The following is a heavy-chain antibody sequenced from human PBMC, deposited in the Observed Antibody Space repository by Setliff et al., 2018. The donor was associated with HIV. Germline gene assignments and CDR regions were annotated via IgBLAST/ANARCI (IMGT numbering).Heavy chain of an antibody. D-gene: IGHD2-15*01. CDR1: GFTFSSYS. Sequence: PGGSLRLSCAASGFTFSSYSMNWVRQAPGKGLEWVSSISSSSSYIYYADSVEGRFTISRDNAKNTLYLQMNSLRGEDTAVYFCARAIRDGNSLINWFDPWGQGTLVTVSS. J-gene: IGHJ5*02. V-gene: IGHV3-21*01. CDR3: ARAIRDGNSLINWFDP. CDR2: ISSSSSYI.